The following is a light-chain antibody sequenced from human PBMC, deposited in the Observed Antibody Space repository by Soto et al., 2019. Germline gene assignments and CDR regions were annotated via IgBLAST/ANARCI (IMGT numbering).Light chain of an antibody. Sequence: SPSSLSASVGDRVTITCRASQSLNRWLAWYQQKPGKVPKLLIYAASTLQSGVPSRFSGSGSGTDFTLTISSLQPEDVATYYCQKYDNAPWTFGQGTKVDIK. CDR1: QSLNRW. CDR3: QKYDNAPWT. V-gene: IGKV1-27*01. J-gene: IGKJ1*01. CDR2: AAS.